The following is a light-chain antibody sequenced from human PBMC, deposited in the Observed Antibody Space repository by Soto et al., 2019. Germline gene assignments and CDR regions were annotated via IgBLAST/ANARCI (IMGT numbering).Light chain of an antibody. CDR3: QYYVSSPLAVT. CDR2: DTS. J-gene: IGKJ4*01. Sequence: EIVLTQSPGTLSLSTGERATLSCRASQSVSSSYLAWYQQKPGQAPRLLFYDTSNRATGIPERFSGSGSGTDFSLTISRLEPEDFAVYYCQYYVSSPLAVTFGGGTKVDI. CDR1: QSVSSSY. V-gene: IGKV3-20*01.